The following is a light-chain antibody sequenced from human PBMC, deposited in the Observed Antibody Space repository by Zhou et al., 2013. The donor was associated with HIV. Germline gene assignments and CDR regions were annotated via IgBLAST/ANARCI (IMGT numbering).Light chain of an antibody. CDR1: QSVSSN. J-gene: IGKJ1*01. CDR2: GAV. Sequence: EIVLTQSPGTLALSPGESATLSCRASQSVSSNSLAWYQQKPGQAPRLLIYGAVTRATGVPDRFSGSGSETEFSLSISNLQTEDFAVYYCQLYNNWPPTWTFGQGTKVE. CDR3: QLYNNWPPTWT. V-gene: IGKV3-15*01.